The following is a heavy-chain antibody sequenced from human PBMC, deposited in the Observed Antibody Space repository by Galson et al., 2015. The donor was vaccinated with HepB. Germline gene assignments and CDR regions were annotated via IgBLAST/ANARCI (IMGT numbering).Heavy chain of an antibody. CDR3: ARDRCSSTSCFFDY. CDR2: IKQDGSEQ. J-gene: IGHJ4*02. D-gene: IGHD2-2*01. V-gene: IGHV3-7*03. CDR1: GFSFSNYW. Sequence: SLRLSCAASGFSFSNYWVSWVRQAPGKGLEWVANIKQDGSEQYYVDSVKGRFTISRDNAKNSLYLQMNSLRAEDTAVYYCARDRCSSTSCFFDYWGQGALVTVSS.